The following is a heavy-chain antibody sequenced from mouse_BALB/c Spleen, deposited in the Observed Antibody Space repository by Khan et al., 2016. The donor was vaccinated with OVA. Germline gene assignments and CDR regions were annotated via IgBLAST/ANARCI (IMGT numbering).Heavy chain of an antibody. CDR1: GFTFSDYY. V-gene: IGHV5-12*02. CDR2: ISNGGGST. CDR3: ARQLYDAMDY. Sequence: EVELVESGGGLVQPGGSLKLSCATSGFTFSDYYMYWVRQTPEKRLEWVAYISNGGGSTYYPDTVKGRFTISRENDKNTLYLQIIRLKSEDSAMYYCARQLYDAMDYWGQGTSITVSS. J-gene: IGHJ4*01.